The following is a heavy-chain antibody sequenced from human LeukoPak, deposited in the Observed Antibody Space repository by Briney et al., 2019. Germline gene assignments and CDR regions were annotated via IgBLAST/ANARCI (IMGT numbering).Heavy chain of an antibody. J-gene: IGHJ6*03. V-gene: IGHV4-34*01. CDR2: INHSGST. CDR1: GGSFSGYY. Sequence: SETLSLTCAVYGGSFSGYYWSWIRQPPGKGLEWIGEINHSGSTNYNPSLKSRVTISVDTSKNQFSLKLSSVTAADTTVYYCARIAVAGDYYYYYMDVWGKGTTVTVSS. CDR3: ARIAVAGDYYYYYMDV. D-gene: IGHD6-19*01.